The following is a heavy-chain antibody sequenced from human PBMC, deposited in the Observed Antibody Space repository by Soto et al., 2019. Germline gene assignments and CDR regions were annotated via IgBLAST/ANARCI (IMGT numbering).Heavy chain of an antibody. CDR2: ISGSGGST. D-gene: IGHD3-22*01. V-gene: IGHV3-23*01. J-gene: IGHJ4*02. Sequence: GGSLRLSCAASGFTFSSYAMSWVRQAPGKGLEWVSAISGSGGSTYYADSVKGRFTISRDNSKNTLYLQMNSLRAEDTAVYYCAKDPGSYSYYYDSSGYYYNYWGQGTLVTVSS. CDR1: GFTFSSYA. CDR3: AKDPGSYSYYYDSSGYYYNY.